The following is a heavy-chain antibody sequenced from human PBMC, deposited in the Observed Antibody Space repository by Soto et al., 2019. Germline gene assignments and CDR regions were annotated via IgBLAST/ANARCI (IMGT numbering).Heavy chain of an antibody. Sequence: ETLSLTCTVSGGSISSYYWGWIRQPPGKGLEWIGNIYYSGSTYYNPSLKSRVTISVDTSKNQFSLKLSSVTAADTAVYYCMLGSGWKDFDYGGQGTLVTVSS. J-gene: IGHJ4*02. CDR3: MLGSGWKDFDY. CDR1: GGSISSYY. V-gene: IGHV4-39*01. CDR2: IYYSGST. D-gene: IGHD3-22*01.